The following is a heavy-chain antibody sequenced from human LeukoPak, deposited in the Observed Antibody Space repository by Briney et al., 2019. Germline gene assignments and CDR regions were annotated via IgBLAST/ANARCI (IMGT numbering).Heavy chain of an antibody. V-gene: IGHV1-2*02. CDR2: INPNSGGT. J-gene: IGHJ1*01. CDR1: GYTXTSYG. CDR3: ARAKLDDCGGVCDQYFQH. Sequence: ASVKVSCKASGYTXTSYGISWVRQAPGQGLEWTGWINPNSGGTNFAQKFQGRVTLTRDTSINTAYMELSSLRSDDTAVYYCARAKLDDCGGVCDQYFQHWGQGTLVTVSS. D-gene: IGHD2-21*02.